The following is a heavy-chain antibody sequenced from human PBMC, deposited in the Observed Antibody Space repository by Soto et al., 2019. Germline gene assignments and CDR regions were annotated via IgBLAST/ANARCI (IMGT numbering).Heavy chain of an antibody. CDR1: GGSISSGGYY. J-gene: IGHJ4*02. CDR3: ARDCGRCYSGFDS. CDR2: IYYSGST. D-gene: IGHD2-15*01. Sequence: SETLSLTCTVSGGSISSGGYYWSWIRQHPGKGLEWIGYIYYSGSTYYNPSLKSRVTMSVDTSKNQFSLKLSSVTAEDTAVYYCARDCGRCYSGFDSWGQGTLVTVSS. V-gene: IGHV4-31*03.